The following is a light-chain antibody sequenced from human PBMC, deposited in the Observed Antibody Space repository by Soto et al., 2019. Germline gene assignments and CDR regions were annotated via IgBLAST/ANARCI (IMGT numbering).Light chain of an antibody. CDR3: QVWESGRGV. CDR1: NIGGKS. Sequence: SYDLTQPPSVSVAPGQTARITCGGNNIGGKSVHWYQQKPGQAPVLVVYDDSDRPSGIPERFSGSNSVNTATLTISRVAAGDEADYYCQVWESGRGVFGTGTKVTVL. J-gene: IGLJ1*01. CDR2: DDS. V-gene: IGLV3-21*02.